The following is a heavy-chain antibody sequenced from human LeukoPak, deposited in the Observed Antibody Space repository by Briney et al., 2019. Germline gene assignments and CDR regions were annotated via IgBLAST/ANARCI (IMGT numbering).Heavy chain of an antibody. D-gene: IGHD3-3*01. J-gene: IGHJ6*04. CDR1: GFSFSDYY. CDR3: ARDYDFWNSYYGGRYYMDV. CDR2: IGITGSVI. Sequence: GGSLRLSCGASGFSFSDYYMSWIRQAPGKGLEWLSYIGITGSVIYYADSVKGRFTISRDNAKDSVYLRMTNLGAEDTAVYYCARDYDFWNSYYGGRYYMDVWGKGTTVTVSS. V-gene: IGHV3-11*01.